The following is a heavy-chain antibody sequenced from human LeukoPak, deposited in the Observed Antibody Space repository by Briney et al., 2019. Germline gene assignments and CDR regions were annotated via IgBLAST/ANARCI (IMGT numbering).Heavy chain of an antibody. J-gene: IGHJ4*02. Sequence: ASVKVSCKASGYTFTSYYMHWVRQAPGQGLEWMGIINPSGGSTSYAQKFQGRVTMTRDTSTSTVYMELSSLGSEDTAVYYCARERLAAAGLWYWGQGTLVTVSS. D-gene: IGHD6-13*01. CDR2: INPSGGST. V-gene: IGHV1-46*01. CDR3: ARERLAAAGLWY. CDR1: GYTFTSYY.